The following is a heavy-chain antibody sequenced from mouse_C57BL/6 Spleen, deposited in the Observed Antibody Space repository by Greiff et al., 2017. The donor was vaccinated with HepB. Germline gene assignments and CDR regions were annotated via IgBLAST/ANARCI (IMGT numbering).Heavy chain of an antibody. CDR3: ARSSYYSIDY. V-gene: IGHV1-82*01. Sequence: VQLQQSEPELVKPGASVKISCEASGYAFSSSWMNWVKQRPGKGLEWIGRIYPGDGDTNYNGKFKGKATLTADKSSSTAYMQLSSLTSEDSAVYFCARSSYYSIDYWGQGTTLTVSS. CDR1: GYAFSSSW. CDR2: IYPGDGDT. J-gene: IGHJ2*01. D-gene: IGHD2-5*01.